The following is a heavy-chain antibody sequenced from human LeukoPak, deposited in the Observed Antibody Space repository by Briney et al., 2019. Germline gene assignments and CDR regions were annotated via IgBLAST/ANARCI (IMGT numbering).Heavy chain of an antibody. V-gene: IGHV1-69*13. CDR3: ARAQRGYSYGWPYYYYMDV. Sequence: ASVKVSCKASGGTFSSYAISWVRQAPGQGLEWMGGIIPIFGTANYAQKFQGRVTITADESTSTAYMELSSLRSEDTAVYYCARAQRGYSYGWPYYYYMDVWGKGTTVTVSS. D-gene: IGHD5-18*01. J-gene: IGHJ6*03. CDR2: IIPIFGTA. CDR1: GGTFSSYA.